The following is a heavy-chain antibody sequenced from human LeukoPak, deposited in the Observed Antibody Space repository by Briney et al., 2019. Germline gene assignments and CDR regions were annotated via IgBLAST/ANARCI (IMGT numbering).Heavy chain of an antibody. Sequence: GGSLRLSCAASEFSVGSNYMIWVRQAPGKGLEGVSLIYSGGSTYYADSVKGRFTISRDNSKNTLYLQMNSVRAEDTAVYSCAKSTGHWVVAANDYWGQGTLVIVSS. CDR2: IYSGGST. J-gene: IGHJ4*02. CDR3: AKSTGHWVVAANDY. D-gene: IGHD2-15*01. CDR1: EFSVGSNY. V-gene: IGHV3-53*01.